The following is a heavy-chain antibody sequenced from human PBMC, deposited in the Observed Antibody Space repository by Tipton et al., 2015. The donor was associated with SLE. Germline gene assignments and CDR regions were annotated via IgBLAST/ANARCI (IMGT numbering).Heavy chain of an antibody. V-gene: IGHV4-61*01. CDR1: GGSISSSSYY. Sequence: TLSLTCTVSGGSISSSSYYWSWIRQPPGKGLEWIGYIYYSGSTNYNPSLKSRVTISVDTSKNQFSLKLSSVTAADTAVYYCARGLRGPLDYWGQGTLVTVSS. CDR2: IYYSGST. CDR3: ARGLRGPLDY. J-gene: IGHJ4*02.